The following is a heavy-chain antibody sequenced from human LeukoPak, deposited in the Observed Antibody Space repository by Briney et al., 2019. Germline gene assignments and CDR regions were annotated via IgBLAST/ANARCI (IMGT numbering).Heavy chain of an antibody. CDR2: ISYDGSNK. CDR1: GFTFSSYG. CDR3: ARDDFWSGYLGPDY. Sequence: GGSLRLSCAASGFTFSSYGMHWVRQAPGKGLEWVAVISYDGSNKYYADSVKGRFTISRDNSKNTLYLQMNSLRAEDTAVYYCARDDFWSGYLGPDYWGQGTLVTVSS. D-gene: IGHD3-3*01. V-gene: IGHV3-30*03. J-gene: IGHJ4*02.